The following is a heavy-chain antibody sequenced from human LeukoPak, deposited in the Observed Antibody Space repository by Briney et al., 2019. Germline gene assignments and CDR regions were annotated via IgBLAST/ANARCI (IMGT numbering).Heavy chain of an antibody. J-gene: IGHJ4*02. CDR3: AREPTYSSSWYTSCDY. D-gene: IGHD6-13*01. V-gene: IGHV3-48*01. CDR2: ITLSSSSI. Sequence: PAGSLRLSCAASGFTFSSYSMNWVRQAPGKGLEWVSYITLSSSSIYYADSVKGRFTISRDNAKNSLYLQMNSLRAEDTAVYYCAREPTYSSSWYTSCDYWGQGTLVTVSS. CDR1: GFTFSSYS.